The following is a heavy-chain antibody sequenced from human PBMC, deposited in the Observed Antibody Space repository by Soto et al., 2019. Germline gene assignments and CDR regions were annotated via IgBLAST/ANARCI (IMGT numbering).Heavy chain of an antibody. J-gene: IGHJ4*02. Sequence: EVQLVESGGGLVQPGRSLRLSCTASGFTFGDYAMSWFRQAPGKGLEWVGFIRSKAYGGTTEYAASVKGRFTISRDDSKSIAYLQMNSLKTEDTAVYYCTRAYGDYPPRIDYWGQGTLVTVSS. CDR1: GFTFGDYA. CDR3: TRAYGDYPPRIDY. CDR2: IRSKAYGGTT. D-gene: IGHD4-17*01. V-gene: IGHV3-49*03.